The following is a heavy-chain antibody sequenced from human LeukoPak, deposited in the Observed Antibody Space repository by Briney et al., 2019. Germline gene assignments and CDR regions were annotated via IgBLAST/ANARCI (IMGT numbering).Heavy chain of an antibody. CDR1: GYTFTSYY. CDR3: ARGMRTGTFFV. D-gene: IGHD1-7*01. J-gene: IGHJ4*02. V-gene: IGHV1-46*01. Sequence: ASVKVSCKASGYTFTSYYMHWVRHAPERGLGWMGIIKPIGGSTSHAQKFQGRVTMTRDTSTSTVYMEVSSMRSEDTAVYYCARGMRTGTFFVWGQGTLVTVSS. CDR2: IKPIGGST.